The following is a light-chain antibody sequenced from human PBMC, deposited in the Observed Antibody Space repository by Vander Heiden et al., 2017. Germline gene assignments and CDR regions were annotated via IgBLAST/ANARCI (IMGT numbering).Light chain of an antibody. Sequence: DIVMTQSPDSVAVSLGERATINCKSSQSLLYNYLAWYQQKPGQPPKLVIYWASTRESGVPDRFSGSGSGTDFTLTISSLQAEDVAVYYCQQYDSTPKTFGQGTKVEIK. CDR3: QQYDSTPKT. CDR1: QSLLYNY. J-gene: IGKJ1*01. CDR2: WAS. V-gene: IGKV4-1*01.